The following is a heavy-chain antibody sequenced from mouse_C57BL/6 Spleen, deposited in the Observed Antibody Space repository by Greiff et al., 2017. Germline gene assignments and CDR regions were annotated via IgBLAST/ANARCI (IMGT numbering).Heavy chain of an antibody. CDR3: ARGGGSSPVDY. Sequence: QVHVKQPGAELVRPGTSVKLSCKASGYTFTSYWMHWVKQRPGQGLEWIGVIDPSDSYTNYNQKFKGKATLTVDTSSSTAYMQLSSLTSEDSAVYYCARGGGSSPVDYWGQGTTLTVSS. CDR1: GYTFTSYW. V-gene: IGHV1-59*01. J-gene: IGHJ2*01. CDR2: IDPSDSYT. D-gene: IGHD1-1*01.